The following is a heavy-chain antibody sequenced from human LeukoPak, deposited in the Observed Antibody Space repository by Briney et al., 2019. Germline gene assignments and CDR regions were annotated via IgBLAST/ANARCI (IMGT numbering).Heavy chain of an antibody. V-gene: IGHV4-34*01. J-gene: IGHJ5*02. Sequence: SETLSLTCAVYGGSFSGYYWSWIRQPPGKGLEWIGEINHSGSTNYNPSLKSRVTISVDTSKNQFSLKLSSVTAADTAVYYCARHLVRSGYYAGQVRRGFDPWGQGTLVTVSS. CDR2: INHSGST. CDR3: ARHLVRSGYYAGQVRRGFDP. CDR1: GGSFSGYY. D-gene: IGHD3-10*01.